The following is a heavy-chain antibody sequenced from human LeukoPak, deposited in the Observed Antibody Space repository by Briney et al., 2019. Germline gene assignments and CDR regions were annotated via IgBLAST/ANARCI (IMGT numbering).Heavy chain of an antibody. V-gene: IGHV3-23*01. CDR1: GFTLRSFA. J-gene: IGHJ4*02. CDR3: AKKLRGSYYFDY. CDR2: ISGSGGST. D-gene: IGHD1-26*01. Sequence: GSLRLSCAASGFTLRSFAMSWVRQAPGKGLEWVSAISGSGGSTYYADSVKGRFTISRDNSKNTLYLQMNSLRAEDTAVYYCAKKLRGSYYFDYWGQGTLVTVSS.